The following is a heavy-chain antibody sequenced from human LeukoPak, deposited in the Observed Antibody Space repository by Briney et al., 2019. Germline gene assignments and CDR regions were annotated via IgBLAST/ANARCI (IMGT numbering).Heavy chain of an antibody. CDR2: IYTSGST. J-gene: IGHJ5*02. Sequence: SQTLSLTCTVSGGSISSGSYYWSWIRQPAGKGLEWIGRIYTSGSTNYNPSLKSRVTISVDTSKNQFSLKLSSVTAADTAVYYCARTGLWFGELSLFDPWGQGTLVTVSS. V-gene: IGHV4-61*02. CDR1: GGSISSGSYY. CDR3: ARTGLWFGELSLFDP. D-gene: IGHD3-10*01.